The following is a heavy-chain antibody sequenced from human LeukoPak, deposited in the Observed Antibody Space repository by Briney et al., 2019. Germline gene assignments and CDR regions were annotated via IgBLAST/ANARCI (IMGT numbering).Heavy chain of an antibody. CDR3: ARMRSGIYGMDV. CDR2: IYYNGST. V-gene: IGHV4-59*01. Sequence: SETLSLTCTVSGGSISSYYWSWIRQPPGKGPEWIGHIYYNGSTKYSPSLKSRATISVDTSKSQFSLRLASVTAADTAVYYCARMRSGIYGMDVWGQGTTVTVSS. CDR1: GGSISSYY. J-gene: IGHJ6*02. D-gene: IGHD3-3*01.